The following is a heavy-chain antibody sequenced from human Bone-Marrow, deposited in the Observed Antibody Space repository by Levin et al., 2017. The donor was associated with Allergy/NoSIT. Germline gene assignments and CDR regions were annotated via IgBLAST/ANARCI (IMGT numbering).Heavy chain of an antibody. Sequence: SQTLSLTCAVSGGSISSSNWWNWVRQSPGGGLEWIGEIYHSGSTHYNPSLKNRIFISVDKSRKQFSLRLNSVTAADTALYYCARRNSSWVVFAFDMWGQGTLVTVSS. CDR3: ARRNSSWVVFAFDM. CDR1: GGSISSSNW. V-gene: IGHV4-4*02. D-gene: IGHD2-8*02. CDR2: IYHSGST. J-gene: IGHJ3*02.